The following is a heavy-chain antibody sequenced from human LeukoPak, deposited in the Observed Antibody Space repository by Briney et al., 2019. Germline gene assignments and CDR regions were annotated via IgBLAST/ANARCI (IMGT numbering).Heavy chain of an antibody. Sequence: AASVKVSCNASGYTFTSYGISWVRQAPGQGLEWMGWISAYNGNTNYAQKLQGRVTMTTDTSTSTAYMELRSLRSDDTAVYYCARTLLTRWYHDSSGSFLDYWGQGTLVTVSS. CDR2: ISAYNGNT. V-gene: IGHV1-18*01. CDR3: ARTLLTRWYHDSSGSFLDY. CDR1: GYTFTSYG. D-gene: IGHD3-22*01. J-gene: IGHJ4*02.